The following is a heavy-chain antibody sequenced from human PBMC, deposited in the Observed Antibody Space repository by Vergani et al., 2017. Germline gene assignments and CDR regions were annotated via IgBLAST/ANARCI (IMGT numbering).Heavy chain of an antibody. D-gene: IGHD2-15*01. Sequence: QVQLVQSGAEVKKPGSSVKVSCKASGGTFSSYTISWVRQAPGQGLEWMGRIIPILGIANYAQKFQGRVTITADKSTSTAYMELSSLRSEDTAVYYCARDRRGYCSGGSCSNWFDPWGQGTLVTVSS. CDR3: ARDRRGYCSGGSCSNWFDP. J-gene: IGHJ5*02. CDR2: IIPILGIA. V-gene: IGHV1-69*08. CDR1: GGTFSSYT.